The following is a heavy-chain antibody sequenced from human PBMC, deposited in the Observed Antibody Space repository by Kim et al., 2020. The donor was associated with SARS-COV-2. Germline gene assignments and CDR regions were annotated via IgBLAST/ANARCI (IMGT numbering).Heavy chain of an antibody. CDR1: GFTFSTYW. CDR2: IKEDGSEK. J-gene: IGHJ4*02. CDR3: ARDFDS. Sequence: GGSLRLSCAASGFTFSTYWMSWVRQAPGKGLEWVANIKEDGSEKYYGDSVKGRLTISRDNAKNSLFLQMNSRRAEDTAVYYCARDFDSWGRGTLVTVSS. V-gene: IGHV3-7*01.